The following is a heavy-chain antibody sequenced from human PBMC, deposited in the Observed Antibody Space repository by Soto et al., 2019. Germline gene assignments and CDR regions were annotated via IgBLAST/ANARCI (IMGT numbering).Heavy chain of an antibody. V-gene: IGHV3-7*01. D-gene: IGHD3-22*01. CDR1: GFTFSSYW. J-gene: IGHJ6*02. CDR3: ARVLSSGRYLYGMDV. Sequence: EVQLVESGGGLVQPGGSLRLSCAASGFTFSSYWMSWVRQAPGKGLEWVANIKQDGSEKYYVDSVKGRFTISRDNAKNSLYLQMNSLRAEDTAVYYCARVLSSGRYLYGMDVWGQGTTVTVSS. CDR2: IKQDGSEK.